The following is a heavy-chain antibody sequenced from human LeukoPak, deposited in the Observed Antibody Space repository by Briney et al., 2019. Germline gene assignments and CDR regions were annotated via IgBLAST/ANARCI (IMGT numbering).Heavy chain of an antibody. CDR3: ARAYFYGGNQYYYYGMDV. V-gene: IGHV4-59*01. CDR2: IYYSGST. Sequence: PSETLSLTCTVSGGSISSYYWSWIRQPPGKGLEWIGYIYYSGSTNYNPSLKSRVTISVDTSKNQFSLKLSSVTAADTAVYYCARAYFYGGNQYYYYGMDVWGQGTTVTVSS. CDR1: GGSISSYY. D-gene: IGHD4-23*01. J-gene: IGHJ6*02.